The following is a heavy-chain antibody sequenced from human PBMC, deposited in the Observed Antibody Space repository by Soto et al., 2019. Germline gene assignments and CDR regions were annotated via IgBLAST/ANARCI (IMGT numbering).Heavy chain of an antibody. V-gene: IGHV1-18*01. CDR2: ITTDKGKT. Sequence: ASVKVSCKTSGYAFTSYGISWVRQAPGQGLEWMGWITTDKGKTTYAQKLQGRVTMTTDTSTSTAYMELRSLRSDDTAVYYCARDAAVGLFDYWGQGTLVTVSS. CDR3: ARDAAVGLFDY. CDR1: GYAFTSYG. J-gene: IGHJ4*02. D-gene: IGHD1-26*01.